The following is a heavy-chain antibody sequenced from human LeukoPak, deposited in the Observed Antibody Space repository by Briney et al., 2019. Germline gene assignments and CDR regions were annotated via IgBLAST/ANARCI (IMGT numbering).Heavy chain of an antibody. CDR1: GGSISSDSYY. CDR3: ARALGAFDI. Sequence: SETLSLTCTVSGGSISSDSYYWGWIRQPPGKGLEWIGSIFRTGSTYYSASLKSRVSISVDTSKNHIALKLTSVTAADTAVYYCARALGAFDIWGQGTMVTVSS. CDR2: IFRTGST. J-gene: IGHJ3*02. V-gene: IGHV4-39*02.